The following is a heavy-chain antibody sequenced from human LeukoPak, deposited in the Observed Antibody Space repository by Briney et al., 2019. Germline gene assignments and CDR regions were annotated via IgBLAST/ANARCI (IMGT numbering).Heavy chain of an antibody. V-gene: IGHV4-59*01. CDR3: ASTLVPAAMLDAFDI. CDR2: IYYSGST. Sequence: SETLSLTCTVSGGSISSYYWSWIRQPPGKGLEWIGYIYYSGSTNYNPSLKSRVTISVDTSKNQFSLKLSSVTAADTAVYYCASTLVPAAMLDAFDIWGQGTMVTVSS. J-gene: IGHJ3*02. CDR1: GGSISSYY. D-gene: IGHD2-2*01.